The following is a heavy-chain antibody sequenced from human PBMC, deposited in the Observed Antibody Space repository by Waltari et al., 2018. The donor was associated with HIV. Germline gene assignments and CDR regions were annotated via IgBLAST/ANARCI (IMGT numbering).Heavy chain of an antibody. D-gene: IGHD5-18*01. V-gene: IGHV3-53*01. CDR1: GFTVSSSF. CDR3: ERVYSYGYFDY. Sequence: EVQLVESGGGLIQPGGSLRLSCAASGFTVSSSFISWVRQAPGKGLDWVSVIYNAGSTYYAESVRGRFTISRDTSKNTVSLQMKSLRADDTAVYYCERVYSYGYFDYWGQGTLVTVSS. CDR2: IYNAGST. J-gene: IGHJ4*02.